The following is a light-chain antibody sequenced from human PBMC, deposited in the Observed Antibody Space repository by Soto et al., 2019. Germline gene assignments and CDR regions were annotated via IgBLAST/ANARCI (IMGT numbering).Light chain of an antibody. CDR3: AVWDDSLNGHV. V-gene: IGLV1-44*01. CDR1: SSNMGSNT. CDR2: TND. Sequence: SVLTQPASASGTPGQRVTISCYGSSSNMGSNTVHWFQQFPGTAPKLLIYTNDQRPSGVPDRFSGSNSGTSASLAISGLQSEDEADYYCAVWDDSLNGHVFGAGTKVTVL. J-gene: IGLJ1*01.